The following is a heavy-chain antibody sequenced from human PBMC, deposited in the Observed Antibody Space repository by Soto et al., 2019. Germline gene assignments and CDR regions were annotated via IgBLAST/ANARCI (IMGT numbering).Heavy chain of an antibody. D-gene: IGHD1-20*01. CDR2: ITTSGGDT. V-gene: IGHV3-23*01. J-gene: IGHJ4*02. Sequence: GGSLRLSCAASGFTFNNYAMSWVRQAPGKGLEWVSGITTSGGDTYYADSVRGRFTVSRDNSKNTLYLQMNSLRAEDTAVYYCAKDIRSTWAVSPPPEQWGQGTLVTVSS. CDR3: AKDIRSTWAVSPPPEQ. CDR1: GFTFNNYA.